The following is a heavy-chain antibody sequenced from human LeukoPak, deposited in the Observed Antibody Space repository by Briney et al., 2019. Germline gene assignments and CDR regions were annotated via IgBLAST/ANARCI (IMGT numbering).Heavy chain of an antibody. J-gene: IGHJ3*02. CDR1: GYTFTRYY. V-gene: IGHV1-46*01. Sequence: ASVKVSCKASGYTFTRYYMYWVRQAHGQGLEWMGIINPSGGSTSYAQKFQGRVTMTRDTSTSTVYMELSSLRSEDMAVYYCASLADAFDIWGQGTMVTVSS. CDR3: ASLADAFDI. CDR2: INPSGGST.